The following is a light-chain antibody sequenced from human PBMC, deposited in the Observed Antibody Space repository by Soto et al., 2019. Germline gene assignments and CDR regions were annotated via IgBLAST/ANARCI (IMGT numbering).Light chain of an antibody. CDR3: QQRSNWPPA. CDR2: DAS. V-gene: IGKV3-11*01. J-gene: IGKJ2*01. CDR1: QSVSSY. Sequence: EIVLTQSPATLSLSPGERATLSCRASQSVSSYLAWYQQKPGQAPRLLIYDASNRATGIPARFSGSGSGTDFPHTISSLEPEDFAVYYCQQRSNWPPAFGQGPKLEIK.